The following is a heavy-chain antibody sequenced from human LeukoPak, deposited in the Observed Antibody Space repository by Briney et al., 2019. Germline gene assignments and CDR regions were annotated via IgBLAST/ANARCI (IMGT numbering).Heavy chain of an antibody. D-gene: IGHD6-19*01. J-gene: IGHJ4*02. Sequence: PGGSLRLSCAASTFTFSSYGMHWVRQAPGKGLEWVAFIQYDGNKRYYADSVKGRFTISRDNSKNTLYLQMNSLRPEDTALYYCANTMYSSAWSLFDYRGRGTLVTVSS. CDR2: IQYDGNKR. CDR3: ANTMYSSAWSLFDY. V-gene: IGHV3-30*02. CDR1: TFTFSSYG.